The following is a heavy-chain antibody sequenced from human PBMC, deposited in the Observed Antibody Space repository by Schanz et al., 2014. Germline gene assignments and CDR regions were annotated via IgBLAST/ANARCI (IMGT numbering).Heavy chain of an antibody. CDR2: VSRSTPDI. V-gene: IGHV3-48*01. CDR3: ARGRVLES. Sequence: EVHLLESGGGLVEPGGSLRLSCATSGFSLDIFAVSWVRQAPGKGLEWVSYVSRSTPDIYYADSVKGRFTMSRDNAKNSVFLQMNSLRAEDTAVYYCARGRVLESWGQGTLVTVSS. D-gene: IGHD1-1*01. J-gene: IGHJ5*02. CDR1: GFSLDIFA.